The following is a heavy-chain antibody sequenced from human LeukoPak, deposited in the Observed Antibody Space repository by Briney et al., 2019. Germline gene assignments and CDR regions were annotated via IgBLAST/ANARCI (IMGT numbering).Heavy chain of an antibody. CDR1: GGSISPYY. CDR3: ARPFYSSGWYGAFDI. CDR2: ISYSGST. D-gene: IGHD6-19*01. Sequence: PSETLSLTCTVSGGSISPYYWSWIRQPPGKGLEWIGYISYSGSTNYNPSLKSRVTISIDTSKNQFSLRLTSVTAADTAVYFCARPFYSSGWYGAFDIWGPGTMVTVSS. J-gene: IGHJ3*02. V-gene: IGHV4-59*08.